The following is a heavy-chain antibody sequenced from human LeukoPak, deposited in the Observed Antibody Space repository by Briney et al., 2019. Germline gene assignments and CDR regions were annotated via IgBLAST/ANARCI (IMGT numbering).Heavy chain of an antibody. CDR3: VRDDDFGFDH. V-gene: IGHV3-66*01. J-gene: IGHJ4*02. CDR2: IYSGGST. CDR1: GFTDKSNY. D-gene: IGHD3-3*01. Sequence: PGGALRLSCATSGFTDKSNYMNWVRQTPGKGLQWVSIIYSGGSTYYADSVRGRFIISRDDSKDTMYLQMNNLRAEDTAVYYCVRDDDFGFDHWGQGTLVTVSS.